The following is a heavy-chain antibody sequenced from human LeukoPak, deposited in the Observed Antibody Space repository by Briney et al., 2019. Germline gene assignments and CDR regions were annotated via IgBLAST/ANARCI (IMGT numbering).Heavy chain of an antibody. CDR1: GFTFSGHF. V-gene: IGHV3-72*01. Sequence: PGGSLRLSCAASGFTFSGHFMTWVRQAPGKGLEWVGRSGSKATSYTTEYAPSVKGRVTISRDGSKNSLYLQVNSLKTEDTAVYYCARSPASDSTYFDYWGQGTLVTVSS. J-gene: IGHJ4*02. CDR2: SGSKATSYTT. D-gene: IGHD3-22*01. CDR3: ARSPASDSTYFDY.